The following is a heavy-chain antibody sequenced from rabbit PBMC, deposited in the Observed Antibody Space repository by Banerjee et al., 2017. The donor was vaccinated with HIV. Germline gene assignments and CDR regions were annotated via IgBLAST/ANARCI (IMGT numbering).Heavy chain of an antibody. V-gene: IGHV1S45*01. CDR3: ARNYVNVFDP. CDR2: INAITGKA. J-gene: IGHJ2*01. D-gene: IGHD1-1*01. Sequence: QEQLVESGGGLVQPGGSLKLSCTASGFSFSNKAVMCWVRQAPGKGLEWIACINAITGKAVYASWAKGRFTFSKTSSTTVTLQMTSLTAADTATYFCARNYVNVFDPWGPGTLVTVS. CDR1: GFSFSNKAV.